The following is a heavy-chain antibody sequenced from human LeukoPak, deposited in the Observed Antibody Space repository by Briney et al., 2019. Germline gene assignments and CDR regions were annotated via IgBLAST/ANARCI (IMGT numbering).Heavy chain of an antibody. J-gene: IGHJ6*02. CDR3: ARGLYCSSPTCYDYYGMDV. D-gene: IGHD2-2*01. Sequence: HPGGSLRLSCATSKFIFDEYAMHWVRQAPGKGLEWVSLISGDGSSTSYADSVRGRFTIAKTNKNSLYLQMNSLRTEDTASYYCARGLYCSSPTCYDYYGMDVWGQGTTVTVSS. CDR2: ISGDGSST. CDR1: KFIFDEYA. V-gene: IGHV3-43*02.